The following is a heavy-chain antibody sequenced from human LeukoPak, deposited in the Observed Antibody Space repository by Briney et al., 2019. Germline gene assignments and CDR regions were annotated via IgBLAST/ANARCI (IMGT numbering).Heavy chain of an antibody. V-gene: IGHV1-2*02. CDR3: ARALRVVPAAIGAGY. CDR1: GYTFTGYY. D-gene: IGHD2-2*01. Sequence: ASVKVSCKASGYTFTGYYMHWVRQAPGQGLGWMGWINPNSGGTNYAQKFQGRVTMTRDTSISTAYMELSRLRSDDTAVYYCARALRVVPAAIGAGYWGQGTLVTVSS. J-gene: IGHJ4*02. CDR2: INPNSGGT.